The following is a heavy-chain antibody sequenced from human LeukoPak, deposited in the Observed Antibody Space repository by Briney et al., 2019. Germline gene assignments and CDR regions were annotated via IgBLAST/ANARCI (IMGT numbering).Heavy chain of an antibody. Sequence: PGGSLRLSCAASGFSFSTYDMNWVRQAPGKGLEWVSSPTTDSEYIYYANSVKGRFTVSRDNAKNSLFLEMNSLRAEDTAVYYCARGGVTAIRSDAFDIWGQGTMVTVSS. J-gene: IGHJ3*02. CDR2: PTTDSEYI. CDR3: ARGGVTAIRSDAFDI. CDR1: GFSFSTYD. D-gene: IGHD2-21*02. V-gene: IGHV3-21*01.